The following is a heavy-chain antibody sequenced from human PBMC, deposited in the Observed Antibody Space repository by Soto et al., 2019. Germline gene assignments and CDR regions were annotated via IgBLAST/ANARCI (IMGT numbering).Heavy chain of an antibody. CDR2: IYHSGST. V-gene: IGHV4-4*02. J-gene: IGHJ6*03. CDR1: SGSISSSNW. CDR3: ARARQLVSTYYYYMDV. D-gene: IGHD6-6*01. Sequence: SETLSLTCAVSSGSISSSNWWSWVRQPPGKGLEWIGEIYHSGSTNYNPSLKSRVTISVDKSKNQFSLKLSSVTAADTAVYYCARARQLVSTYYYYMDVWGKGTTVTVSS.